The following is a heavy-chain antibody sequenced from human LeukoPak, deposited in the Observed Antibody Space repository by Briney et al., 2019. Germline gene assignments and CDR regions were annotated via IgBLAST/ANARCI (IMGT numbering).Heavy chain of an antibody. CDR3: ARAHSGYSYGYNFDY. CDR2: ISAYNGNT. D-gene: IGHD5-18*01. CDR1: GYTFTSYG. Sequence: ASVKVSCKASGYTFTSYGISWVRQAPGQGLEWMGWISAYNGNTNYAQKLQGRVTMTTDTSTSTAYMELRSLRSDDTAVYYCARAHSGYSYGYNFDYWGQGTLVTVSS. J-gene: IGHJ4*02. V-gene: IGHV1-18*01.